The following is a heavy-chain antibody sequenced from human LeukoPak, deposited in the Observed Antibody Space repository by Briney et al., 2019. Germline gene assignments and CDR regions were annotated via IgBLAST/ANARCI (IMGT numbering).Heavy chain of an antibody. CDR2: VSAYNGKT. D-gene: IGHD1-26*01. CDR1: GYTFTTSY. J-gene: IGHJ4*02. CDR3: ARGGTFYPSIDY. Sequence: ASVKVSCKASGYTFTTSYINWVRQAPGQGLEWMGWVSAYNGKTSYAQRFQGRVTMTTDSSTSTAYMDLASLRSDDTAVYYCARGGTFYPSIDYWCQGTLVTVSS. V-gene: IGHV1-18*01.